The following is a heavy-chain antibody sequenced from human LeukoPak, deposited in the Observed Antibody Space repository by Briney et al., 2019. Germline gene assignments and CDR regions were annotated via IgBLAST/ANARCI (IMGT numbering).Heavy chain of an antibody. CDR1: GFTFSDYF. CDR2: ISSSGSTI. Sequence: PGGSLRLSCAASGFTFSDYFMSWIRQAPGKGLEWVSYISSSGSTIYYADSVKGRFTISRDNAKNSLYLQMNSLRAEDTAVYYCARGSNWNSKQLDYWGQGTLVTVSS. J-gene: IGHJ4*02. D-gene: IGHD1-7*01. V-gene: IGHV3-11*01. CDR3: ARGSNWNSKQLDY.